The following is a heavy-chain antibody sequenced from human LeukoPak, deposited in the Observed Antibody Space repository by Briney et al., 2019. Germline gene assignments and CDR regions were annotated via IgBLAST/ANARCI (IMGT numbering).Heavy chain of an antibody. Sequence: PSETLSLTCAVYGGSFSGYYWSWIRQPPGKGLEWIGEINHSGSTNYNPSLKSRVTIPVDTSKNQFSLKLSSVTAADTAVYYCAGIPDSSSWYGYDYWGQGTLVTVSS. CDR3: AGIPDSSSWYGYDY. V-gene: IGHV4-34*01. CDR2: INHSGST. CDR1: GGSFSGYY. J-gene: IGHJ4*02. D-gene: IGHD6-13*01.